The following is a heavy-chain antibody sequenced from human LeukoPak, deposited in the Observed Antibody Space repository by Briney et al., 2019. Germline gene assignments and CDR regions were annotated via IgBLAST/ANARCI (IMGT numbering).Heavy chain of an antibody. CDR3: SRGRGYDIWAGSNFDY. Sequence: SETLSLTSAVHGGSFSGYYWSWIRQPPGKGLEWIGQINHSGSTNYNPSLKSRVTISVDTSKNQFSLKLSSVPAADTAVYYCSRGRGYDIWAGSNFDYWGQRTLVTVAS. J-gene: IGHJ4*02. V-gene: IGHV4-34*01. CDR2: INHSGST. CDR1: GGSFSGYY. D-gene: IGHD3-9*01.